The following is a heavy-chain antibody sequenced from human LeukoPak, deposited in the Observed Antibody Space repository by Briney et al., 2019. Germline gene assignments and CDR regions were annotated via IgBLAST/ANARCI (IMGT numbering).Heavy chain of an antibody. Sequence: SVKVSCKASGYTFTSYYMHWVRQAPGQGLEWMGGIIPIFGTANYAQKFQGRVTITADESTSTAYMELSSLRSEDTAVYYCARAPRGFDTEREFDYWGQGTLVTVSS. CDR2: IIPIFGTA. J-gene: IGHJ4*02. V-gene: IGHV1-69*13. CDR3: ARAPRGFDTEREFDY. CDR1: GYTFTSYY.